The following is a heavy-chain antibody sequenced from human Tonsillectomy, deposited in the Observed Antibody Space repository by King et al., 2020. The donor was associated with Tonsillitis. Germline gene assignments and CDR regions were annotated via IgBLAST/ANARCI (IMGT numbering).Heavy chain of an antibody. CDR3: SRGCRYYDRSVLSYFDL. CDR1: GGSFSDYY. J-gene: IGHJ2*01. Sequence: VQLQQWGAGLLKPSETLSLTCAVFGGSFSDYYWSWIRQPPGKGLEWIGDINPSGSTNYNPSLKRRVTMSVDTSKNQFSLKLSSLTAADTAVYYCSRGCRYYDRSVLSYFDLWGRGTLVTVSS. D-gene: IGHD3-22*01. V-gene: IGHV4-34*01. CDR2: INPSGST.